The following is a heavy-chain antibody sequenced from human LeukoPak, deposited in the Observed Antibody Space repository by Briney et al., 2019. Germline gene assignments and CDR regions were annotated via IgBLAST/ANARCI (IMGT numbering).Heavy chain of an antibody. Sequence: SETLSLTCTVSGGSISSSNYYWGWIRQPPGKGLEWIGSIYYSGSTYYDPSLKSRVTISVDTSRNQFSLTLYSVTAADTAVYYCARDFYDSTGYYGKWTWFDPWGQGTLVTVSA. CDR2: IYYSGST. CDR1: GGSISSSNYY. D-gene: IGHD3-22*01. CDR3: ARDFYDSTGYYGKWTWFDP. J-gene: IGHJ5*02. V-gene: IGHV4-39*07.